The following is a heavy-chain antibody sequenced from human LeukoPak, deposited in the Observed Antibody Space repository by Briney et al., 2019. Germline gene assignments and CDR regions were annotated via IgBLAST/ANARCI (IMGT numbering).Heavy chain of an antibody. CDR1: GGSISSSY. Sequence: SETLSLTCTVSGGSISSSYWSWIRQPPGKGLEWIGYIYYSGNTNYNPSLDSRATLSVDTSKNQFSLRLTSVTAADTAVYYCARVRVGGTFYYFDYWGQGTLVTVSS. CDR3: ARVRVGGTFYYFDY. CDR2: IYYSGNT. V-gene: IGHV4-59*01. J-gene: IGHJ4*02. D-gene: IGHD2/OR15-2a*01.